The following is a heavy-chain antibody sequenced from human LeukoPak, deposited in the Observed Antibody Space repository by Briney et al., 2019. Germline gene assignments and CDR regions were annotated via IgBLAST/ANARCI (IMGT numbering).Heavy chain of an antibody. CDR3: ARTGPYYYDSSGYYWRYYYYYYMDV. D-gene: IGHD3-22*01. J-gene: IGHJ6*03. V-gene: IGHV4-34*01. Sequence: SETLSLTCAVYGGSFSGYYWSWIRQPPGKGLEWIGEINHSGSTNYNPSLKSRVTISVDTSKNQFSLKLSSVTAADTAVYYCARTGPYYYDSSGYYWRYYYYYYMDVWGKGTTVTVSS. CDR2: INHSGST. CDR1: GGSFSGYY.